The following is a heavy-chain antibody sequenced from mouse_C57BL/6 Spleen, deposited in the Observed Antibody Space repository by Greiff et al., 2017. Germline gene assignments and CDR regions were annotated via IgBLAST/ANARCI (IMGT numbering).Heavy chain of an antibody. CDR2: IDPGNGNT. CDR3: ARLRQGLYYAIDY. Sequence: EVQLQQSVAELVRPGASVKLSCTASGFTIKNTSMHWVKQRPEQGLEWIGRIDPGNGNTNYAPKFQGKATITADTSANTAYLQLSSLTTEDTAIYYCARLRQGLYYAIDYWGQGTLVTVSA. V-gene: IGHV14-3*01. CDR1: GFTIKNTS. J-gene: IGHJ4*01. D-gene: IGHD2-12*01.